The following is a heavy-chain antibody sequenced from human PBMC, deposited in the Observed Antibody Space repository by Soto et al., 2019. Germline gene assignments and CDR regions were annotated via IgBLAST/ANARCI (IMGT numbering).Heavy chain of an antibody. CDR2: IKQDGSEK. CDR3: ARKCSGGGCHVDY. CDR1: GFTFSSYW. D-gene: IGHD2-15*01. Sequence: PLRLSCAASGFTFSSYWMIWVRQGPGKGLEWVANIKQDGSEKYYVDSVKGRFTISRDNAKNSLYLQMNSLRAEDTAVYYCARKCSGGGCHVDYWGQGTLVTVAS. V-gene: IGHV3-7*03. J-gene: IGHJ4*02.